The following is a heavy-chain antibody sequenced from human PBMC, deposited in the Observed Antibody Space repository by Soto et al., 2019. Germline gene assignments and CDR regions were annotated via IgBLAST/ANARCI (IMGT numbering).Heavy chain of an antibody. CDR3: ARSAAGPSEVFDY. J-gene: IGHJ4*02. V-gene: IGHV4-30-4*01. Sequence: QVQLQESGPGLVKPSQTLSLTCTVSGGSISSGDYYWSWIRQPPGKGLEWIGYIYYSGNTYYNPSLKSRVTILVDTSKDQSSLNLSSVTAADTAVYYCARSAAGPSEVFDYWGQGTVVTVSS. CDR1: GGSISSGDYY. CDR2: IYYSGNT.